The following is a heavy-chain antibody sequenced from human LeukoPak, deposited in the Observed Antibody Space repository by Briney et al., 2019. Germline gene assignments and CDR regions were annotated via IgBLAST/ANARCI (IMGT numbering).Heavy chain of an antibody. D-gene: IGHD3-22*01. CDR1: GFTFSSYG. V-gene: IGHV3-30*02. Sequence: AGGSLRLSCAASGFTFSSYGMHWVRQAPGKGLEWVAFIRYDGSNKYYADSVKGRFTISRDNSKNTLYLQMNSLRAEDTAVYYCAKGLWYYYDSSGYVDYWGQGTLVTVSS. CDR3: AKGLWYYYDSSGYVDY. J-gene: IGHJ4*02. CDR2: IRYDGSNK.